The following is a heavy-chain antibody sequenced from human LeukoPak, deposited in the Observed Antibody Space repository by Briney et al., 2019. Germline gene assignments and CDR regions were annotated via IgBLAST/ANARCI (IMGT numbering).Heavy chain of an antibody. J-gene: IGHJ3*02. CDR2: IYTSGST. D-gene: IGHD2-2*01. CDR3: ARHKAYCSSTSCYGGDAFDI. Sequence: PSQTLSLTCTVSGGSISSGSYYWSWIRQPAGKGLEWIGRIYTSGSTNYNPSLKSRVTISVDTSKNQFSLKLSSVTAADTAVYYCARHKAYCSSTSCYGGDAFDIWGQGTMVTVSS. CDR1: GGSISSGSYY. V-gene: IGHV4-61*02.